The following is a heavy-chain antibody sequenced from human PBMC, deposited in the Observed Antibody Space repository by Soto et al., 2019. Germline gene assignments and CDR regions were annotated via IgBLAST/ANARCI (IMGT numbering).Heavy chain of an antibody. CDR1: GFTFASND. V-gene: IGHV1-8*01. CDR3: AREVVVGGSLWLDP. J-gene: IGHJ5*02. D-gene: IGHD2-15*01. CDR2: MNANVDAT. Sequence: QVQLVQSGAEVKKPGASVKVSCKASGFTFASNDINWVRQAPGQGLQWMGWMNANVDATDSPQEFKGRVSMTWNASISTAYLELYNLKSDDTAVYYCAREVVVGGSLWLDPWGQGSLVTVSS.